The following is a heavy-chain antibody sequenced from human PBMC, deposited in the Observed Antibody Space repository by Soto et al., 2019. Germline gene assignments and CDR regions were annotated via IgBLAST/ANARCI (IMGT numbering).Heavy chain of an antibody. Sequence: SQTLSLTCAISGASVSSNSAAWNWIRQSPSRGLELLGRPYYRSKWYNDYAVSVKRRITINPDTSKHQFSLHLNSVTPEDTVVYFCGAFISIPSTVVWGEGCTVTVGS. CDR3: GAFISIPSTVV. CDR2: PYYRSKWYN. J-gene: IGHJ6*04. D-gene: IGHD2-2*01. CDR1: GASVSSNSAA. V-gene: IGHV6-1*01.